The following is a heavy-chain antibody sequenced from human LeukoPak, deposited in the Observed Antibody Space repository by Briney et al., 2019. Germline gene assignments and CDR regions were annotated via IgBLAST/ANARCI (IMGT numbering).Heavy chain of an antibody. CDR2: ISAYNGNT. CDR3: AREAYSSSSGFTDY. D-gene: IGHD6-6*01. CDR1: GYTFTSYG. Sequence: ASVKVSCKASGYTFTSYGISWVRQAPGQGLEWMGWISAYNGNTNYAQKLQGRVTMTTDTSTSTAYMELRSLRSDDTAVYYCAREAYSSSSGFTDYWGQGTLVTVSS. V-gene: IGHV1-18*01. J-gene: IGHJ4*02.